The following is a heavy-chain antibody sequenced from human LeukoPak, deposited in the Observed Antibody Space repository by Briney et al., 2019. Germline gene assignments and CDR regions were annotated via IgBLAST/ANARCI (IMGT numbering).Heavy chain of an antibody. CDR3: AREAAWGNWYFDL. Sequence: GGSLRLSCEASGFDFGKYAIHWVRQAPGKGLEWVGVVSDDGVTEDYADSVKGRFTISRDNSKNTLYLQMNSLRAEDTAVYYCAREAAWGNWYFDLWGRGTLVTVSS. J-gene: IGHJ2*01. D-gene: IGHD3-16*01. CDR1: GFDFGKYA. V-gene: IGHV3-30-3*01. CDR2: VSDDGVTE.